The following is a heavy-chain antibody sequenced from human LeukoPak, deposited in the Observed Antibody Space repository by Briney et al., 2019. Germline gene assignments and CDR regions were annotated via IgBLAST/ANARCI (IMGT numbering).Heavy chain of an antibody. CDR1: GGSFGGYY. CDR2: INHSGST. Sequence: SETLSLTCAVYGGSFGGYYWSWIRQPPGKGLEWIGEINHSGSTNYNPSLKSRVTISVDTSKNQFSPKLTSVTAADTAVYYCARGVYNYGSDCYFDLWGRGTLVTVSS. D-gene: IGHD5-18*01. CDR3: ARGVYNYGSDCYFDL. J-gene: IGHJ2*01. V-gene: IGHV4-34*01.